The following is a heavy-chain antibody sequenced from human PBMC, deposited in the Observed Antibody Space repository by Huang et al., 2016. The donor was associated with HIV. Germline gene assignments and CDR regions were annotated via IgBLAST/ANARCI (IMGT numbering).Heavy chain of an antibody. Sequence: QVQLVQSGAEVKKPGASVKVSCKASGYTFTRYGISWVRQAPGQGLEWMGCISAYNGNTNYAQKCQGRVTMTTDTSTSTADMELRSLISDDTVVYYCARDVPGSSWEFDYWGQGTLVTVSP. CDR2: ISAYNGNT. V-gene: IGHV1-18*01. CDR3: ARDVPGSSWEFDY. J-gene: IGHJ4*02. CDR1: GYTFTRYG. D-gene: IGHD6-13*01.